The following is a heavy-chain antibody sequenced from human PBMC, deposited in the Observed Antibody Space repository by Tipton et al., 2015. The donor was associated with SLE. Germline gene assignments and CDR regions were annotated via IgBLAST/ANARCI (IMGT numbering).Heavy chain of an antibody. CDR2: INDNGGST. D-gene: IGHD3-22*01. Sequence: SLRLSCAASGFTFSNYGMHWVRQAPGKGLQYVSAINDNGGSTYYAESVKDRFTISRDNSKNTLYLQMDSLRAEDMGIYFCARATPIATTMIPYDIWGQGTMVTVSS. CDR3: ARATPIATTMIPYDI. V-gene: IGHV3-64*02. J-gene: IGHJ3*02. CDR1: GFTFSNYG.